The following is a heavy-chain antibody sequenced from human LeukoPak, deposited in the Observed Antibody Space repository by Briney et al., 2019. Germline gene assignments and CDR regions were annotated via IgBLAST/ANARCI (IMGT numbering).Heavy chain of an antibody. D-gene: IGHD3-3*01. V-gene: IGHV4-34*01. CDR1: GGSFSGYY. Sequence: SETLSLTCAVYGGSFSGYYWSWIRQPPGKGLEWIGEINHSGSTNYNPSLKSRVTISVDTSKNQFSLKLTSVTAADTAVYYCAKNYDFWSGYYDLSRYFDYWGQGTLVTVSS. J-gene: IGHJ4*02. CDR2: INHSGST. CDR3: AKNYDFWSGYYDLSRYFDY.